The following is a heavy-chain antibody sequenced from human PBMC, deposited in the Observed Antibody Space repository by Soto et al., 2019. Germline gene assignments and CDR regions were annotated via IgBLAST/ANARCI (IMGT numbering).Heavy chain of an antibody. V-gene: IGHV1-18*01. CDR1: GYSFTTYG. Sequence: QVQLVQSGGEVKKPGASVKVSCKTSGYSFTTYGISWVRQAPGQGLEWMGWISAYNGNTNYAQKLQDRVTMTTDTSTSTAYMELRSLRPDDTAGDYLAREGPAPYFYHGMDVWGQGRTVTGSS. CDR2: ISAYNGNT. J-gene: IGHJ6*02. CDR3: AREGPAPYFYHGMDV.